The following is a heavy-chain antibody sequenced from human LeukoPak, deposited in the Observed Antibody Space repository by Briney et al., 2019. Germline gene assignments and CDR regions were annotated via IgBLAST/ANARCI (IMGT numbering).Heavy chain of an antibody. CDR3: ATLPIPPSVDYYGSGSPNYYFDY. V-gene: IGHV1-24*01. CDR2: FDPEDGET. J-gene: IGHJ4*02. Sequence: ASVKVSCKVSGYTLTELSMHWVRQAPGKGLEWMGGFDPEDGETIYAQKFQGRVTMTEDTSTDTAYKELSSLRSEDTAVYYCATLPIPPSVDYYGSGSPNYYFDYWGQGTLVTVSS. D-gene: IGHD3-10*01. CDR1: GYTLTELS.